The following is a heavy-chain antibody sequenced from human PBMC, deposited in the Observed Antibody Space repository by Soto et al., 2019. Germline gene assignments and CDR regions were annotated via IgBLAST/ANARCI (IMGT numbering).Heavy chain of an antibody. CDR3: ARDLEASTNYYYYGMDV. CDR2: ISYDGSNK. Sequence: GGSLRLSCAASGFTFSSYAMHWVRQAPGKGLEWVAVISYDGSNKYYADSVKGRFTISRDNSKNTLYLQMNSLRAEDTAVYYCARDLEASTNYYYYGMDVWGQGTTVTVSS. J-gene: IGHJ6*02. V-gene: IGHV3-30-3*01. D-gene: IGHD5-12*01. CDR1: GFTFSSYA.